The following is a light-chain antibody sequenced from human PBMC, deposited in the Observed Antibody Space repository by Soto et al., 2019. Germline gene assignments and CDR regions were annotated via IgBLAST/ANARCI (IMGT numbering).Light chain of an antibody. Sequence: EIVLTQSPGSLSLSPGERATLSCRASQSVTSDYLAWYQLKPGQAPRLLIYAASRRATGIPDRFSGSGSGTDFTLTINRLEPEDFAVYSCHHYGYGRDTFGQATKLEIK. CDR2: AAS. V-gene: IGKV3-20*01. CDR3: HHYGYGRDT. J-gene: IGKJ2*01. CDR1: QSVTSDY.